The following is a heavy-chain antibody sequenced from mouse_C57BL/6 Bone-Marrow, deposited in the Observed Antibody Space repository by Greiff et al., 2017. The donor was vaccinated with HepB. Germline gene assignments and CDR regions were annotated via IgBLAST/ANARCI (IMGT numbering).Heavy chain of an antibody. CDR3: ARDAYYGSSYWYFDV. CDR2: SRNKANDYTT. J-gene: IGHJ1*03. Sequence: EVKLVESGGGLVQSGRSLRLSCATSGFTFSDFYMEWVRQAPGKGLEWIAASRNKANDYTTEYSASVKGRFIVSRDTSQSILYLQMNALRAEDTAIYYWARDAYYGSSYWYFDVWGTGTTVTVSS. D-gene: IGHD1-1*01. CDR1: GFTFSDFY. V-gene: IGHV7-1*01.